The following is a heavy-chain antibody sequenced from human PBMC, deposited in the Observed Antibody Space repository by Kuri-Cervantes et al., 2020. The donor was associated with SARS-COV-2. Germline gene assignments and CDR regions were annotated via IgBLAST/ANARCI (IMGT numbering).Heavy chain of an antibody. D-gene: IGHD1-26*01. V-gene: IGHV3-30*01. J-gene: IGHJ1*01. CDR3: ARDASYSGSYGSFQH. CDR2: ISYDGSNK. Sequence: GSLRLSCAASGFTFSSYAMHWVRQAPGKGLEWVAVISYDGSNKYYADSVKGRFTISRDNSKNTLYLQMNTLKTEDTAMFYCARDASYSGSYGSFQHWGQGTLVTVSS. CDR1: GFTFSSYA.